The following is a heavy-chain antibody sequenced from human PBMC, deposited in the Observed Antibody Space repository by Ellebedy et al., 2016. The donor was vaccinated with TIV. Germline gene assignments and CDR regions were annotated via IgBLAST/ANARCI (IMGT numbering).Heavy chain of an antibody. Sequence: GESLKISCAASGFTFNSYAMHWVRPAPGKGLEWVAVISYDCSSIYYADSVKGRFTISRDNSMTTLYLELNRLRAEDTAVYYCARDLDKSSGWYGGAAYWGQGTLVTVSS. J-gene: IGHJ4*02. CDR1: GFTFNSYA. CDR3: ARDLDKSSGWYGGAAY. CDR2: ISYDCSSI. D-gene: IGHD6-19*01. V-gene: IGHV3-30-3*01.